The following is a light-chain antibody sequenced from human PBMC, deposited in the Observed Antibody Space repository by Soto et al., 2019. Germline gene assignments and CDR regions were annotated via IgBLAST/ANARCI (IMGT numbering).Light chain of an antibody. J-gene: IGKJ5*01. CDR2: KAS. CDR3: QQDDNYWFT. V-gene: IGKV1-5*03. Sequence: QMSQSTSNVSASVGDRVTITCRASHSVSTWLAWYQQKPGKAPKLLIHKASTLESGVPSRFSGSGSGTEFTLTISGLHPDYVSTYDCQQDDNYWFTVVQGT. CDR1: HSVSTW.